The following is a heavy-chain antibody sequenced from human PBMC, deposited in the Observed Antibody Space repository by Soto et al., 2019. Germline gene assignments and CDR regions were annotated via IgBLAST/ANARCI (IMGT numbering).Heavy chain of an antibody. D-gene: IGHD5-12*01. CDR1: GFTVSSNY. V-gene: IGHV3-66*01. Sequence: EVQLVESGGGLVQPGGSLRLSCAASGFTVSSNYMSWVRQAPGKGLEWVSVIYSGGSTYYADSVKGRFTISRDNFKNTLYLQMIVRWTFDMAVYYCARSGDVDIVATISFYFDYWGQGTLVTVSS. J-gene: IGHJ4*02. CDR3: ARSGDVDIVATISFYFDY. CDR2: IYSGGST.